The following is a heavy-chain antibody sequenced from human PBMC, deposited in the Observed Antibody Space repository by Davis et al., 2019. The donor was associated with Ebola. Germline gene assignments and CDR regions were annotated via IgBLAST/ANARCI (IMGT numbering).Heavy chain of an antibody. V-gene: IGHV3-7*03. J-gene: IGHJ2*01. CDR3: ARDSPATTVTTFWYFDL. CDR1: GFTFSAHG. D-gene: IGHD4-17*01. CDR2: IQKDGRDK. Sequence: GGSLRLSCAVSGFTFSAHGMHWVRQPPGRGLEWVANIQKDGRDKYFADSVRGRFTISRDNAMNSLYLQMDNLGAEDTAVYYCARDSPATTVTTFWYFDLWGRGTLVTVSS.